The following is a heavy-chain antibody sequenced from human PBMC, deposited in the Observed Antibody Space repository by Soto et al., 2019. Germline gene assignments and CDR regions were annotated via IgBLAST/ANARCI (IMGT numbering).Heavy chain of an antibody. Sequence: QVQLVQSGAEVKKPGASVKVSCKASGYTFTSHGISWVRQAPGQGPEWMGWISGYNGNTNYAQKVHGRVTMTTDTSTGTVDMERRSLTSDDADVYYCKRWSGQTPGYGGPLDNWGQGTLVTVSS. CDR1: GYTFTSHG. V-gene: IGHV1-18*04. D-gene: IGHD4-17*01. CDR2: ISGYNGNT. CDR3: KRWSGQTPGYGGPLDN. J-gene: IGHJ4*02.